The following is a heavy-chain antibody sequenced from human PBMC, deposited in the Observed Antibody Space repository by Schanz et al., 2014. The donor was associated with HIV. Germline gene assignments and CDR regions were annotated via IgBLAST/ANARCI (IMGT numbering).Heavy chain of an antibody. CDR2: ISAYNGNT. D-gene: IGHD3-9*01. CDR3: ARTDYDILTGYSLGYYGMDV. Sequence: QVQLVQSGAEVKKPGSSVKVSCKTFGGPFRTFAISWVRQAPGQGLEWMGWISAYNGNTNYAQKLQGRVTMTTDTSTSTAYMELRSLRSDDTAVYYCARTDYDILTGYSLGYYGMDVWGQGTTVTVSS. J-gene: IGHJ6*02. CDR1: GGPFRTFA. V-gene: IGHV1-18*01.